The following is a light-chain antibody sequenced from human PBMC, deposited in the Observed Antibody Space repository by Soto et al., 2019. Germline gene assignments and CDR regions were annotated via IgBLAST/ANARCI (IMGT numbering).Light chain of an antibody. CDR3: QHFDDSLT. V-gene: IGKV3-20*01. J-gene: IGKJ4*01. Sequence: EVVLTQSLGTLSLSPGERDTLSCRASQSVDSSTLAWYQQKPGQAPRLLISGASKRATGTPDRFSGSGSGTDFTLTISRLEPEDFAVYYCQHFDDSLTFGGGTKVEIK. CDR1: QSVDSST. CDR2: GAS.